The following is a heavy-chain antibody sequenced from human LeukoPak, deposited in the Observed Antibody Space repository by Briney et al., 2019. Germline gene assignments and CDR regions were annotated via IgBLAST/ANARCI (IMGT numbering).Heavy chain of an antibody. J-gene: IGHJ4*02. V-gene: IGHV1-69*04. CDR2: IIPILGIA. CDR3: AREKAVAGTLFDY. CDR1: GGTFSSYA. Sequence: SVKVSCKASGGTFSSYAISWVRQAPGQGLEWMGRIIPILGIANYAQKFQGRVTITADKSTSTAYMELSSLRSDDTAVYYCAREKAVAGTLFDYWGQGTLVTVSS. D-gene: IGHD6-19*01.